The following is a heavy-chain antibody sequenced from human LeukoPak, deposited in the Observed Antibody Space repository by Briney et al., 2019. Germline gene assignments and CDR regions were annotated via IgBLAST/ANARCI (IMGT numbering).Heavy chain of an antibody. Sequence: ASVKVSCKASGYTFTNYGISWVRQAPGQGLEWMGWISANNGNTYYVQKFQGRVTMTRDTSISTAYMELSRLRSDDTAVYYCARAPSIRVITNFDYWGQGTLVTVSS. CDR1: GYTFTNYG. CDR3: ARAPSIRVITNFDY. J-gene: IGHJ4*02. D-gene: IGHD3-16*02. CDR2: ISANNGNT. V-gene: IGHV1-18*01.